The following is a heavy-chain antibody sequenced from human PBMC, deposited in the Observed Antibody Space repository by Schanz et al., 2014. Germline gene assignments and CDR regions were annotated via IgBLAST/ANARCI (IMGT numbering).Heavy chain of an antibody. CDR3: TSEAHNHDGLRSYSNV. CDR1: GYTFTSYG. D-gene: IGHD3-10*01. V-gene: IGHV1-69*04. J-gene: IGHJ4*02. CDR2: IIPILGIA. Sequence: QVQLVQSGAEVKKPGASVKVSCKASGYTFTSYGISWVRQAPGQGLEWMGRIIPILGIATYAQKFQDRLTMTRDASTSTVYMELSSLRSEDTAVYFCTSEAHNHDGLRSYSNVWGQGTLVTVTS.